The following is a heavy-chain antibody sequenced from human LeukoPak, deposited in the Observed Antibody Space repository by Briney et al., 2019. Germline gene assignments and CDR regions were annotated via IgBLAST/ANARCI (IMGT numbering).Heavy chain of an antibody. CDR1: GYTFTGYY. CDR3: ARDSDYSNYSLDY. Sequence: ASVKVSFKASGYTFTGYYMHWVRQAPGQGLEWMGWINPNSGGTNYAQQFQGRVTMTRDTSISTAYMELSRLRSDDTAVYYCARDSDYSNYSLDYWGQGTLVTVSS. D-gene: IGHD4-11*01. V-gene: IGHV1-2*02. CDR2: INPNSGGT. J-gene: IGHJ4*02.